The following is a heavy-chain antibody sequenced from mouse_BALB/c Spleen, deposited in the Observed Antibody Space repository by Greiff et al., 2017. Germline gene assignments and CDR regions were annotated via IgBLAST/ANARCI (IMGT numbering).Heavy chain of an antibody. CDR2: IYPSDSYT. V-gene: IGHV1S126*01. CDR1: GYTFTSYW. D-gene: IGHD1-2*01. CDR3: TSYGPFAY. J-gene: IGHJ3*01. Sequence: QVQLKQSGPELVKPGASVKMSCKASGYTFTSYWINWVKQRPGQGLEWIGNIYPSDSYTNYNQKFKDKATLTVDKSSSTAYMQLSSPTSEDSAVYYCTSYGPFAYWGQGTLVTVSA.